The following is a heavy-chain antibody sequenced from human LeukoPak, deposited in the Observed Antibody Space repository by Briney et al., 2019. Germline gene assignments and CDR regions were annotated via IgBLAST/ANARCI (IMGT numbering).Heavy chain of an antibody. CDR2: IIPIFGTA. V-gene: IGHV1-69*05. D-gene: IGHD6-13*01. CDR1: GGTFSSYA. Sequence: GASVKVSCKASGGTFSSYAISWVRQAPGQGLEWMGGIIPIFGTANYAQKFQGRVTITTDESTSTAYMELSSLRSEDTAVYYCARASGSWFHRSPLDYWGQGTLVTVSS. J-gene: IGHJ4*02. CDR3: ARASGSWFHRSPLDY.